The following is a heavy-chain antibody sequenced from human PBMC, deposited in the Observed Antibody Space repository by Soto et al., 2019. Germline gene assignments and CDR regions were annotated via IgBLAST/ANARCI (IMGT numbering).Heavy chain of an antibody. Sequence: SVKVSCKASGGTFSSYTISWVRQAPGQGLEWMGRIIPILGIANYAQKFQGRVTITADKSTSTAYMELSSLRSEDTAVYYCAREGDIVVVVAATGMGNWFDPWGQGTLVTVSS. CDR3: AREGDIVVVVAATGMGNWFDP. CDR2: IIPILGIA. D-gene: IGHD2-15*01. V-gene: IGHV1-69*04. J-gene: IGHJ5*02. CDR1: GGTFSSYT.